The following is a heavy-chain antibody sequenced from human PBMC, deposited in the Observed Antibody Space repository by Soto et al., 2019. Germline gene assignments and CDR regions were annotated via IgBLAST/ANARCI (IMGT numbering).Heavy chain of an antibody. J-gene: IGHJ5*02. CDR3: ARDRAVYGSGSYRWFDP. D-gene: IGHD3-10*01. V-gene: IGHV4-30-2*01. CDR2: VYHTEST. Sequence: PSETLSLTCTVSGGSISSGGHSWSWIRQAPGKGLEWIGYVYHTESTQYNPSLESRVTLSVDRSKNQIFLQLKSVTAADSATYYCARDRAVYGSGSYRWFDPWDQGILVTVSS. CDR1: GGSISSGGHS.